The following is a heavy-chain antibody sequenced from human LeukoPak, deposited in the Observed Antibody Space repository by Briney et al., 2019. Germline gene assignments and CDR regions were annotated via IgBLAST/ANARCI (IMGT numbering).Heavy chain of an antibody. CDR1: GFTFSSYD. Sequence: PGGSLRLSCAASGFTFSSYDMHWARQAPGKGLEWVSPISSTSDFIFYTDSLKGRFTISKDNAKNSLYLQMDSLRAEDTAVYYCARAQVGYNWFDPWGQGTLVTVSS. CDR3: ARAQVGYNWFDP. D-gene: IGHD1-26*01. V-gene: IGHV3-21*01. CDR2: ISSTSDFI. J-gene: IGHJ5*02.